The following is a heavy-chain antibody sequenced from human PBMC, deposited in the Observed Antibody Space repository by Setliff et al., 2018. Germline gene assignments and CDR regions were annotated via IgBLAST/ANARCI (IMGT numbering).Heavy chain of an antibody. V-gene: IGHV3-23*01. J-gene: IGHJ4*02. Sequence: PGGSLRLSCAASGFTFTNYAMTWVRQAPGKGLQWVSAISGSGGSTYYADSVKGRFTISRDNSKSTLYLQMNSLRAEDTALYYCAKVLGGYSYGFCDYWGQGTLVTVSS. CDR1: GFTFTNYA. CDR2: ISGSGGST. D-gene: IGHD5-18*01. CDR3: AKVLGGYSYGFCDY.